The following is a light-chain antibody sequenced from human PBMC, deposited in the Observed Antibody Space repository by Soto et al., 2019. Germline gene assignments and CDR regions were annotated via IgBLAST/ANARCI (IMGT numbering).Light chain of an antibody. CDR3: HQYGSPST. Sequence: EMVLTQSPSTVSLCPREKPTVSCMESESVSCSDLARYQQRPGQAPRLLIDGASSSRAGIPYRFSGCGSGTDFTLTIRCLEAEGIAVYYCHQYGSPSTFGQGTRLEIK. CDR1: ESVSCSD. J-gene: IGKJ5*01. CDR2: GAS. V-gene: IGKV3-20*01.